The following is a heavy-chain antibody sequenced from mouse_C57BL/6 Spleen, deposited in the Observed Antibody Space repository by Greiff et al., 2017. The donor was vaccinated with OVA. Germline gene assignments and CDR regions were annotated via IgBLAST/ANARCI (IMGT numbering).Heavy chain of an antibody. D-gene: IGHD2-4*01. CDR2: ISGGGGNT. V-gene: IGHV5-9*01. Sequence: VQLKESGGGLVKPGGSLKLSCAASGFTFSSYTMSWVRQTPEKRLEWVATISGGGGNTYYPDSVKGRFTISRDNAKNTLYLQMSSLRSEDTALYYCARYDYDDAMDYWGQGTSVTVSS. J-gene: IGHJ4*01. CDR1: GFTFSSYT. CDR3: ARYDYDDAMDY.